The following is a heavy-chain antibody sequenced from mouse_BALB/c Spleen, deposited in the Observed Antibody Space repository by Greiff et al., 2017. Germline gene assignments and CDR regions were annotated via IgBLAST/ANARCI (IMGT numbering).Heavy chain of an antibody. CDR1: GYSITSGYY. CDR3: ARPFYYGNYGYAMDY. J-gene: IGHJ4*01. CDR2: ISYDGSN. V-gene: IGHV3-6*02. D-gene: IGHD2-1*01. Sequence: DVQLQESGPGLVKPSQSLSLTCSVTGYSITSGYYWNWIRQFPGNKLEWMGYISYDGSNNYNPSLKNRISITRDTSKNQFFLKLNSVTTEDTATYYCARPFYYGNYGYAMDYWGQGTSVTVSS.